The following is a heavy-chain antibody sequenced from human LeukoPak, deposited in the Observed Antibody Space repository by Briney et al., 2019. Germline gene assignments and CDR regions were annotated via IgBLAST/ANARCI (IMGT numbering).Heavy chain of an antibody. D-gene: IGHD5-12*01. V-gene: IGHV4-31*03. Sequence: PSETLSLTCTVSGGSFSSGGYYWGWLRQHPGKGLEWIGYIYYSGSTYYNPSLKSRVTISVDTSKNQFSLKLSSVTAADTAVYYCAREGVAEGMDVWGKGTTVTVSS. CDR3: AREGVAEGMDV. CDR1: GGSFSSGGYY. J-gene: IGHJ6*04. CDR2: IYYSGST.